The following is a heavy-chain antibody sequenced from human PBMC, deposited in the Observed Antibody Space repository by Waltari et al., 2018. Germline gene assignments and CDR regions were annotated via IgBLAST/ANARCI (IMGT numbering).Heavy chain of an antibody. CDR3: AGGRGSRWYYYYDDMDV. D-gene: IGHD6-13*01. CDR2: INHSGSP. Sequence: QVQLQQWGAGLLKPSETLSLTCAVYGASFSGYYWSWIRQPPGKGLEWIGEINHSGSPNQNPALNIRVTISGGTAKKQVSLKVGSVTAAETAVYYCAGGRGSRWYYYYDDMDVWGKGTTVTVSS. J-gene: IGHJ6*03. V-gene: IGHV4-34*01. CDR1: GASFSGYY.